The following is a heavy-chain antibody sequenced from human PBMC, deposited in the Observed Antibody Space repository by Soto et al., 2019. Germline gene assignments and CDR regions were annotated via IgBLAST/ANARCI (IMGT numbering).Heavy chain of an antibody. Sequence: QVQLQESGPGLVKPSETLSLSSGVSGGSISQYYWSWIRQPAGKGLEWIGRIYSGGSTNYNPSLESRVTMSVDMSKNKFSLKLSSVTAADTAVYYCARGPGGFGDFSLDYWGHGTLVTVSS. J-gene: IGHJ4*01. D-gene: IGHD3-10*01. CDR1: GGSISQYY. CDR2: IYSGGST. V-gene: IGHV4-4*07. CDR3: ARGPGGFGDFSLDY.